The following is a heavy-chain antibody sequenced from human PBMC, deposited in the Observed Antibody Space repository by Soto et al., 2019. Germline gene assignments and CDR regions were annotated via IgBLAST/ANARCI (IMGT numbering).Heavy chain of an antibody. D-gene: IGHD2-15*01. CDR1: GYTFTSYD. J-gene: IGHJ5*02. CDR3: ARQVVAVVETTSLCFDT. V-gene: IGHV1-8*01. CDR2: MNTHSNVT. Sequence: GASVKVSCKASGYTFTSYDIHWVRQATGQGLEWMGWMNTHSNVTDCAQKFQGRVTLTWSTSISTAYMELSSLKFDDTAVYSCARQVVAVVETTSLCFDTWGLGTLVTVSS.